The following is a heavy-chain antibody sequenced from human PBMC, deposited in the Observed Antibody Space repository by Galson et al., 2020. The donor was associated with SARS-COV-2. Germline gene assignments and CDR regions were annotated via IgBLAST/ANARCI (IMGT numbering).Heavy chain of an antibody. Sequence: SETLSLTCTVSGGSISSGGYYWSWIRPHPGKGLEWIGYIYYSGSTYYNPSLKSRVTISVDTSKNQFSLKLSSVTAADTAVYYCASSSGSEIWGDFDYWGQGTLVTVSS. V-gene: IGHV4-31*03. J-gene: IGHJ4*02. CDR1: GGSISSGGYY. CDR2: IYYSGST. D-gene: IGHD1-26*01. CDR3: ASSSGSEIWGDFDY.